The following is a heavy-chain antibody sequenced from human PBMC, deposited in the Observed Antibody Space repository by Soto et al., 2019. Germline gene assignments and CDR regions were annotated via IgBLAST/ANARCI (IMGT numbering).Heavy chain of an antibody. CDR3: ARALWFGDNPPEYWFDP. V-gene: IGHV1-3*01. J-gene: IGHJ5*02. CDR1: GYTFTSYA. Sequence: ASVKVSCKASGYTFTSYAMHWVRQAPGQRLEWMGWINAGNGNTKYSQKFQGRVTITRDTSASTAYMELSSLRSEDTAVYYCARALWFGDNPPEYWFDPWGQGTLVTVSS. D-gene: IGHD3-10*01. CDR2: INAGNGNT.